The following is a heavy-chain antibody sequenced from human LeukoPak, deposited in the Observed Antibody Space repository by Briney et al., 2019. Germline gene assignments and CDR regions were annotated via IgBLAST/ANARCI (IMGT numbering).Heavy chain of an antibody. CDR1: GGSISRYY. J-gene: IGHJ5*02. Sequence: PSETLSLTCTVSGGSISRYYWSWIRQPPRKGLEWIGYTYYIGSTNYNPSLKSRVTISVDTSKNQFSLKLSYVTAADTAVYYCARSGDMDTAMVWGFDPWGQGTLVTVSS. CDR3: ARSGDMDTAMVWGFDP. CDR2: TYYIGST. V-gene: IGHV4-59*01. D-gene: IGHD5-18*01.